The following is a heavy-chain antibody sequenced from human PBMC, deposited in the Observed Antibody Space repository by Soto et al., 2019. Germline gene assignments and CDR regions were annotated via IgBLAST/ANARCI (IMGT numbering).Heavy chain of an antibody. CDR3: AKDRHYPRNYFHY. CDR1: GFSFSNYA. Sequence: GGSLRLSCVASGFSFSNYAMTWVRQAPGKGLEWVSVISGSDGSTYYAPSVRGRFTIYRDNSKNTVFLHMDSLSAEDTAVYYCAKDRHYPRNYFHYWGQGTLVTSPQ. D-gene: IGHD3-10*01. V-gene: IGHV3-23*01. CDR2: ISGSDGST. J-gene: IGHJ4*02.